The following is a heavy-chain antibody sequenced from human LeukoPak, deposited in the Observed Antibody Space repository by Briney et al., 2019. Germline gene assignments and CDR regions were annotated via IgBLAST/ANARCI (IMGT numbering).Heavy chain of an antibody. CDR3: ARFVGATTTRYYYYGMDV. D-gene: IGHD1-26*01. CDR2: IYPGDSDT. V-gene: IGHV5-51*01. J-gene: IGHJ6*02. CDR1: GYSFTSYW. Sequence: GESLKISCKGSGYSFTSYWIGWVRQMPGKGLEWMGIIYPGDSDTRYSPSFQGHVTISADKSISTAYLQWSSLKASDTAMYYCARFVGATTTRYYYYGMDVWGQGTTVTVSS.